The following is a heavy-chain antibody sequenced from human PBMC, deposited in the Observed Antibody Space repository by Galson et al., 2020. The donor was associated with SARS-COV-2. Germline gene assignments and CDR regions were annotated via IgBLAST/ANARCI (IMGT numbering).Heavy chain of an antibody. CDR1: GGSISDYY. Sequence: SETLSLTCTVSGGSISDYYCSWIRQSPGKAPEWIAYVYHSGSTNYNPSLKSRVSISVDTSKNQFSLNLTTVTAADTAVYYCAAAVGGPAPIDYFDTWGRGTLVAVSS. CDR3: AAAVGGPAPIDYFDT. D-gene: IGHD2-2*02. CDR2: VYHSGST. J-gene: IGHJ4*02. V-gene: IGHV4-59*01.